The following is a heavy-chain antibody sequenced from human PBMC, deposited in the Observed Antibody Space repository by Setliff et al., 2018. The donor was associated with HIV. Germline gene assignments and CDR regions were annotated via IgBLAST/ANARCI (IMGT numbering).Heavy chain of an antibody. CDR2: INPSSGST. CDR3: ARDPAPSSSASYFQH. J-gene: IGHJ1*01. V-gene: IGHV1-46*01. CDR1: GYTFTDYY. D-gene: IGHD6-6*01. Sequence: ASVKVSCKTSGYTFTDYYMHWVQQAPGKGLEWMGIINPSSGSTTYAQKFQGRVTMTRDTSTSTVYMELSSLRSEDTAVYYCARDPAPSSSASYFQHWGQGTQVTVSS.